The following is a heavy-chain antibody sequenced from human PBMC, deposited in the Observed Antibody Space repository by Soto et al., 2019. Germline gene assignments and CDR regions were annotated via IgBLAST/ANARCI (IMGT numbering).Heavy chain of an antibody. J-gene: IGHJ4*02. D-gene: IGHD4-17*01. CDR2: ISYDGSNK. CDR1: GFTFSSYA. Sequence: QVQLVESGGGVVQPGRSLRLSCAASGFTFSSYAMHWVRQAPGKGLEWVAVISYDGSNKYYADSVKGRFTISRDDSKNPLYLQMHALRAEDTAVYYCAGSYGDDVYWGPGTLVTGPS. V-gene: IGHV3-30-3*01. CDR3: AGSYGDDVY.